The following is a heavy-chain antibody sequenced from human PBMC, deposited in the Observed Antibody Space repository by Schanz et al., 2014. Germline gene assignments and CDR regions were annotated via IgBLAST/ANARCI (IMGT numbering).Heavy chain of an antibody. V-gene: IGHV1-69*08. J-gene: IGHJ4*02. D-gene: IGHD6-25*01. CDR3: ARDRGAWYFDL. CDR1: GGPLSGYN. CDR2: IIPLLRIA. Sequence: QVQLVQSGAEVKKPGSSVKVSCTASGGPLSGYNINWVRQAPGQGLEWMGRIIPLLRIAEYAQEFQGRVTVTADTSTSTAYMELSSLRSEDTAIYYCARDRGAWYFDLWGQGTLVTVSS.